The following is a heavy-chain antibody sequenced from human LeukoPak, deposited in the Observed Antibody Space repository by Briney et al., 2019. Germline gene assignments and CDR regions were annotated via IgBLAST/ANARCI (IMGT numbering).Heavy chain of an antibody. Sequence: SVKVSCKASGGTFNSYAISWVRQAPGQGLEWMGGIIPIFGTANYAQKFQGRVTITADESTSTAYMELSSLRSEDTAVYYCARYNPEAGDAFDIWGQGTMVTVSS. CDR1: GGTFNSYA. D-gene: IGHD1-14*01. CDR3: ARYNPEAGDAFDI. J-gene: IGHJ3*02. CDR2: IIPIFGTA. V-gene: IGHV1-69*01.